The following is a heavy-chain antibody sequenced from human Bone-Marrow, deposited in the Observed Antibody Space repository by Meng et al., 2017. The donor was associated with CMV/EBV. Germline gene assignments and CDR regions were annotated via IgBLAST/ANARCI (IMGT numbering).Heavy chain of an antibody. D-gene: IGHD3-3*02. CDR3: AKALLAYYGMDV. J-gene: IGHJ6*02. Sequence: GGSLRLSCAASGFTFDDYAMHWVRQAPGKGLEWVSLISWDGGCTYYADSVKGRFTISRDNSKNSLYLQMNSLRAEDTALYYCAKALLAYYGMDVWGQGTTVTVSS. CDR2: ISWDGGCT. CDR1: GFTFDDYA. V-gene: IGHV3-43D*03.